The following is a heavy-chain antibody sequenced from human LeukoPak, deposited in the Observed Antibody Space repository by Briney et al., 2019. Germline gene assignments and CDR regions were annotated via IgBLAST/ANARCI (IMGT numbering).Heavy chain of an antibody. Sequence: ASVKVSCKASGYTFTGYYMHWVRQAPGQGLEWMGWINPNSGGTNYAQKFQGRVTMTRDTSISTAYMELSRLRSDDTAVYYCARDKYDSSGYYASPFDPWGQGTLVTVSS. CDR1: GYTFTGYY. V-gene: IGHV1-2*02. CDR2: INPNSGGT. J-gene: IGHJ5*02. D-gene: IGHD3-22*01. CDR3: ARDKYDSSGYYASPFDP.